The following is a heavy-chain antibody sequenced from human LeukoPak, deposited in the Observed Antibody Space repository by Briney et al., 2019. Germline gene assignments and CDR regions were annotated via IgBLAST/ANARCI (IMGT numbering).Heavy chain of an antibody. Sequence: PSETLSLTCIVSGGSMKSYYWNWIRQTPGKGLEWIGYIYHTGSIKYNPSLESRVTISVDKSKNQFSLKLSSVTAADTAVYYCARSRPEEFLEWLAYFDYWGQGTLVTVSS. D-gene: IGHD3-3*01. CDR2: IYHTGSI. J-gene: IGHJ4*02. CDR1: GGSMKSYY. V-gene: IGHV4-59*12. CDR3: ARSRPEEFLEWLAYFDY.